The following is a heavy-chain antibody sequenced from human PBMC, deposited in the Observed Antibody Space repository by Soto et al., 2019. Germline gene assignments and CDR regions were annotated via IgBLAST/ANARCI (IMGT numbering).Heavy chain of an antibody. Sequence: ASVKVSCKASGYTFTTYAMHWVRQAPGQRLEWMGLINAGNGNTEYSQNFQGRVTITRDTSASTAYMELSSLTSEDTAVYYCTRDRAAAGTVWFDPWGQGTLVTVSS. V-gene: IGHV1-3*01. CDR2: INAGNGNT. D-gene: IGHD6-13*01. J-gene: IGHJ5*02. CDR1: GYTFTTYA. CDR3: TRDRAAAGTVWFDP.